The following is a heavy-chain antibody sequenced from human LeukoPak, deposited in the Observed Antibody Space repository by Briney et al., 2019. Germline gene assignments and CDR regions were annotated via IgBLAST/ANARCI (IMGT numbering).Heavy chain of an antibody. D-gene: IGHD3-3*01. J-gene: IGHJ6*03. CDR1: GGSISSYY. V-gene: IGHV4-4*09. Sequence: SETLSLTCTVSGGSISSYYWSWIRQPPGKGLEWIGYIYTSGSTNYNPSLKSRVTISVDTSKNQFSLKLSSVTAADTAVYYCARRGDFWSGYYYYYYMDVWGKGTTVTVSS. CDR3: ARRGDFWSGYYYYYYMDV. CDR2: IYTSGST.